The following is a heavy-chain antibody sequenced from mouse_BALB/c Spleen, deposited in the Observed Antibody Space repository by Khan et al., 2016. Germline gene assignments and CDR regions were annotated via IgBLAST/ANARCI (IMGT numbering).Heavy chain of an antibody. CDR1: GYTFIRYW. CDR3: ARTYYGNLDY. V-gene: IGHV1-87*01. CDR2: IYPGNGDT. Sequence: QVQLKESGAELARPGASVRLSCKASGYTFIRYWMQWVKQRPGQGLEWIGAIYPGNGDTSYTQTFKGKATLTADKSSSTAYMQRSSLASEDSAVYYCARTYYGNLDYWGQGTTLTVSS. D-gene: IGHD2-10*01. J-gene: IGHJ2*01.